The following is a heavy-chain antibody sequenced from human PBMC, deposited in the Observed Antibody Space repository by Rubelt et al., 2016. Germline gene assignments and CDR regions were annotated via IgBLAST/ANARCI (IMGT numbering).Heavy chain of an antibody. V-gene: IGHV3-23*03. CDR1: GFTFTSYA. CDR3: ARERSI. CDR2: IYAGGGT. Sequence: EVQLLESGGGSVQPGGSLRLSCAASGFTFTSYAMSWVRQAPGKGLEWVSVIYAGGGTYYADSVKGRFTISRDNSKNTVYLQMNSLRAEDTAVYYCARERSIWGQGTLVTVSS. J-gene: IGHJ4*02.